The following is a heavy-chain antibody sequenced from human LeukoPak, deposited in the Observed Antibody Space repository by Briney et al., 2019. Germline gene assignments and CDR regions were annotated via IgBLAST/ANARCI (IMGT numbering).Heavy chain of an antibody. CDR2: IYYSGST. Sequence: SETLSLTCTVSGGSISSSSYYWGWIRQPPGKGLEWIGSIYYSGSTYYNPSLKSRVTISVDTSKNQFSLKLSSVTAADTAVYYCARMSEGSGSYYNVHDYWGQGTLVTVSS. CDR3: ARMSEGSGSYYNVHDY. V-gene: IGHV4-39*07. D-gene: IGHD3-10*01. CDR1: GGSISSSSYY. J-gene: IGHJ4*02.